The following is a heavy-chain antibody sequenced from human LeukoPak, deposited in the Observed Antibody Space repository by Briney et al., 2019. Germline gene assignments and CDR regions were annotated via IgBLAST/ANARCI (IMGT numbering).Heavy chain of an antibody. CDR3: AKAKGSGLNYYFDY. CDR1: GFTFSNYA. V-gene: IGHV3-23*01. J-gene: IGHJ4*02. D-gene: IGHD6-19*01. Sequence: GGSLRLSCAASGFTFSNYAMSWVRQAPGKGLEWVSGISGTGGTTYYADSVKGRFTISRDKSKNTLYLQMNSLRVEDTAEYYCAKAKGSGLNYYFDYWGQGTLVTVSS. CDR2: ISGTGGTT.